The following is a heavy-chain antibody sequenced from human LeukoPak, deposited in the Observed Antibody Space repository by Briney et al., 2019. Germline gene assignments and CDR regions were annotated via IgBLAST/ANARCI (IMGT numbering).Heavy chain of an antibody. V-gene: IGHV1-69*13. D-gene: IGHD3-10*01. J-gene: IGHJ6*02. Sequence: SVKVSCTASGGTFSSYAISWVRQAPGQGLEWMGGIIPIFDTANYAQKFQGRVTMTADESTSTAYMELSSLRSEDTAVYYCARGVGSGSYYNPSYYYYGMDVWGQGTTVTVSS. CDR1: GGTFSSYA. CDR3: ARGVGSGSYYNPSYYYYGMDV. CDR2: IIPIFDTA.